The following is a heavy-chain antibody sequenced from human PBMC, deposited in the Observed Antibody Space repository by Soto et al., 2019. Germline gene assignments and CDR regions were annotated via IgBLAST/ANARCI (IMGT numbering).Heavy chain of an antibody. J-gene: IGHJ4*01. D-gene: IGHD2-15*01. CDR1: GGSFSGYY. Sequence: QVQLQQWGAGLLKPSETLSLTCAVYGGSFSGYYWSWIRQPPGKGLEWIGEINHSGSTKFSPSLKSRVTISVDTSKNQFSLKLSSVTAAETAVYYCARGGGSGLAYWGQGTLVNVSS. V-gene: IGHV4-34*01. CDR3: ARGGGSGLAY. CDR2: INHSGST.